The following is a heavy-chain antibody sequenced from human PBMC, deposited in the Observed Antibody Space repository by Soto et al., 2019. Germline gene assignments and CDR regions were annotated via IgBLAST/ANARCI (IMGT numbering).Heavy chain of an antibody. CDR2: FYYSGIT. CDR3: ARGCASNECYPPFHY. J-gene: IGHJ4*02. Sequence: SETLSLTCTVSGGSISSSSYYWGWIRQPPGKGLEWIGSFYYSGITYYNPSLKSQVTISADTSKNQISLQLNSVTPDDTAVYYCARGCASNECYPPFHYWGRGTLVTVSS. D-gene: IGHD4-4*01. V-gene: IGHV4-39*01. CDR1: GGSISSSSYY.